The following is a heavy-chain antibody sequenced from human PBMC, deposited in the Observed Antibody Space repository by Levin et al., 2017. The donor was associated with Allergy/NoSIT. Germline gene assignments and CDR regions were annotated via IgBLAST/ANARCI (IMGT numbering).Heavy chain of an antibody. J-gene: IGHJ4*02. CDR1: GGSISSYY. CDR3: ARGELGDYGGKGLDY. V-gene: IGHV4-59*01. Sequence: SQTLSLTCTVSGGSISSYYWSWIRQPPGKGLEWIGYIYYSGSTNYNPSLKSRVTISVDTSKNQFSLKLSSVTAADTAVYYCARGELGDYGGKGLDYWGQGTLVTVSS. D-gene: IGHD4-23*01. CDR2: IYYSGST.